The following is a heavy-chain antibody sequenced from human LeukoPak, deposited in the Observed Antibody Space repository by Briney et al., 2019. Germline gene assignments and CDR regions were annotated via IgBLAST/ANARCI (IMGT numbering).Heavy chain of an antibody. D-gene: IGHD3-3*01. Sequence: GGSLRLSCAASGFTFSSYWMEWVRQAPGKGLVWVSRIKSDGSSTSYADSVKGRFTISRDNAKNTLYLQMNSLRAEDTAVYYCTRPFYLEALDIWGQGTMVTVSS. CDR1: GFTFSSYW. CDR2: IKSDGSST. CDR3: TRPFYLEALDI. J-gene: IGHJ3*02. V-gene: IGHV3-74*01.